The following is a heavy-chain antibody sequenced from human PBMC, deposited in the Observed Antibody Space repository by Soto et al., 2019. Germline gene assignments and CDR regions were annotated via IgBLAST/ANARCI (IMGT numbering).Heavy chain of an antibody. CDR1: GFTFSSYG. D-gene: IGHD2-15*01. Sequence: GGSLRLSCAASGFTFSSYGMHWVRQAPGKGLEWVAVIRYGGSSTYYADSVKGRFTISRDNSKNTLYLQMNSLRAEDTAVYYCANEKGYCSGGSCYDYFDYWGQGTLVTVSS. CDR2: IRYGGSST. J-gene: IGHJ4*02. V-gene: IGHV3-33*06. CDR3: ANEKGYCSGGSCYDYFDY.